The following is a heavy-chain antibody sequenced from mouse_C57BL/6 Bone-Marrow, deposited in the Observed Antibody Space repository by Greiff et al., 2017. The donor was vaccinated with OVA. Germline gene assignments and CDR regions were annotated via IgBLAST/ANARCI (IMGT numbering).Heavy chain of an antibody. CDR2: IDPENGDT. CDR1: GFNIKDDY. D-gene: IGHD1-1*01. CDR3: TTGPYYYGSSHYFDY. J-gene: IGHJ2*01. Sequence: VQLQQSGAELVRPGASVKLSCTASGFNIKDDYMHWVKQRPEQGLEWIGWIDPENGDTEYASKFQGKATITADTSSNTAYLQLSSLTSEDTAVYYCTTGPYYYGSSHYFDYWGQGTTLTVSS. V-gene: IGHV14-4*01.